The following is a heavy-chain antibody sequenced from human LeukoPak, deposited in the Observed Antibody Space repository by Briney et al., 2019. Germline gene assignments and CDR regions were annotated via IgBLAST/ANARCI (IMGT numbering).Heavy chain of an antibody. D-gene: IGHD5-18*01. CDR3: ARAVVGYSYGYFDY. CDR1: GGSISSYY. Sequence: SETLSLTCTVSGGSISSYYWSWIRQSPGKGVEWIGYIYYSGSTNYNPSLKSRVTISVDTSKNQFSLKLSSVTAADTAVYYCARAVVGYSYGYFDYWGQGTLVTVSS. V-gene: IGHV4-59*01. J-gene: IGHJ4*02. CDR2: IYYSGST.